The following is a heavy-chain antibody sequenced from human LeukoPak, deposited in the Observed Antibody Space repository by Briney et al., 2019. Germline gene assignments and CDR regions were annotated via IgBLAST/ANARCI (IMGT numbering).Heavy chain of an antibody. Sequence: SETLSLTCTVSGGSISSYYWSWIRQPAGKGLEWIGRIYTSGSTNYNPSLKSRVTMSVDTSKIQFSLKLSSVTAADTAVYYCARDLAYYDILTGYLNWFDPWGQGTLVTVSS. CDR3: ARDLAYYDILTGYLNWFDP. D-gene: IGHD3-9*01. V-gene: IGHV4-4*07. CDR1: GGSISSYY. CDR2: IYTSGST. J-gene: IGHJ5*02.